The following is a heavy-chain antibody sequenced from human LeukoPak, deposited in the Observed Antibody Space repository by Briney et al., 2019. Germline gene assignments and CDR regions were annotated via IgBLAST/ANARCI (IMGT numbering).Heavy chain of an antibody. V-gene: IGHV4-59*01. J-gene: IGHJ4*02. CDR1: GGSISSYY. Sequence: SETLSLTCTVPGGSISSYYWNWIRQSPGKGLGWIGYIYYSGGTNYNPSLKSRVTISVDTSKNQFSLKLSSVTAADTAVYYCARSSKDDYGDYGLDYWGQGTLVTVSS. CDR3: ARSSKDDYGDYGLDY. D-gene: IGHD4-17*01. CDR2: IYYSGGT.